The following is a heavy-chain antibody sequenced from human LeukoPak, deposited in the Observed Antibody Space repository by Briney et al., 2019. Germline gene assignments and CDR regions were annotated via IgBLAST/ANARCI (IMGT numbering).Heavy chain of an antibody. CDR1: GGSFSGYY. V-gene: IGHV4-34*01. J-gene: IGHJ6*02. Sequence: SETLSLTCAVYGGSFSGYYWSWIRQPPGKGLEWIGEINHSGRTYYNPSLKSRVTISVDTSKNQFSLNLSSVTAADTVVYYCARDVVVVPAAIHYGMDVWGQGTTVTVSS. CDR3: ARDVVVVPAAIHYGMDV. D-gene: IGHD2-2*01. CDR2: INHSGRT.